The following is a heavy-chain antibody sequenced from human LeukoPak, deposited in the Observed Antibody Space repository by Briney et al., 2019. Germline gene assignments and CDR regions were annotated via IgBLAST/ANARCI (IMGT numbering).Heavy chain of an antibody. CDR1: GFTFSDYS. D-gene: IGHD6-19*01. V-gene: IGHV3-11*01. J-gene: IGHJ4*02. Sequence: GGSLRLSCAATGFTFSDYSMSWIRQAPGKGLEWVSYISSSGSTIYYADSVKGRFTISRDNAKNSLYLQMNSLRAEDTAVYYCARVASSGWFVDYWGQGTLVTVSS. CDR3: ARVASSGWFVDY. CDR2: ISSSGSTI.